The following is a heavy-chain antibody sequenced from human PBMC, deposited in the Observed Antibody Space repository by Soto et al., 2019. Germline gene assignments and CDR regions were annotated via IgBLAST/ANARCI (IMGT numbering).Heavy chain of an antibody. V-gene: IGHV3-23*01. CDR2: ISGSGGST. D-gene: IGHD4-4*01. Sequence: GGSLRLSCAASGFTSSSYAMSWVRQAPGKGLEWVSAISGSGGSTHYADSVKGRFTISRDNSKNTLYLQMNSLRAEDSAVYYCVRLVGNSWLDYWGQGTLVTVSS. J-gene: IGHJ4*02. CDR3: VRLVGNSWLDY. CDR1: GFTSSSYA.